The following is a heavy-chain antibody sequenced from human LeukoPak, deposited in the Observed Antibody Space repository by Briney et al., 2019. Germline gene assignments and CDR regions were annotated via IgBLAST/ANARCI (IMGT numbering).Heavy chain of an antibody. Sequence: PGGSLRLSCAASGFTFSDYRMYWVRQPPGKGLVWASYIKTDGRTTKYADSVRGRFTISRDNAKNTLYLQMNSLRAEDTAVYYCARGGGGLGVWGQGTTVTVSS. V-gene: IGHV3-74*03. J-gene: IGHJ6*02. CDR3: ARGGGGLGV. CDR2: IKTDGRTT. CDR1: GFTFSDYR.